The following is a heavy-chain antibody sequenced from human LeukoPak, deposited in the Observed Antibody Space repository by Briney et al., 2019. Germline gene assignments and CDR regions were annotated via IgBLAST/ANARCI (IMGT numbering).Heavy chain of an antibody. J-gene: IGHJ5*02. CDR3: ARDHAVAGTSWFDP. CDR2: IIPIFCTA. Sequence: SVKVSCKASGGTFSRYAISWVRQAPGHGLEWMGGIIPIFCTANYAQKFQGRVTITTDESTSTAYMELSSLRSEDTAVYYCARDHAVAGTSWFDPWGQGTLVTVSS. D-gene: IGHD6-19*01. V-gene: IGHV1-69*05. CDR1: GGTFSRYA.